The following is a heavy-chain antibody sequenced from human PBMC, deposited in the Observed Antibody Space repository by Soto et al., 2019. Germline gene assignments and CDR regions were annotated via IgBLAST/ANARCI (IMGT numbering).Heavy chain of an antibody. J-gene: IGHJ4*02. D-gene: IGHD1-1*01. V-gene: IGHV4-59*01. Sequence: SETLSLTCTGSGGSISSYYWSWIRHPPGKGLEWIGYIYYSGSTNYNPSLKSRVTISVDTSKNQFSLKLSSVTAADTAVYYCARGLERRGYYFDYWGQGTLVTVSS. CDR2: IYYSGST. CDR3: ARGLERRGYYFDY. CDR1: GGSISSYY.